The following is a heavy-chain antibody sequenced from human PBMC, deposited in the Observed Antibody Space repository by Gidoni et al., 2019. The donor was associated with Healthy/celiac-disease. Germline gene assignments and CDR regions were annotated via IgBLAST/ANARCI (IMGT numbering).Heavy chain of an antibody. Sequence: EVQLLESGGGLVQRGGSMRLSCAASGFTVSSYAMSWVRQDTGKGLEWVSAISGSGGSTYYADSVKGRFTISRDNSKNTLYLQMNSLRAEDTAVYYCATNVELLSDYWGQGTLVTVSS. CDR3: ATNVELLSDY. CDR2: ISGSGGST. D-gene: IGHD1-26*01. CDR1: GFTVSSYA. J-gene: IGHJ4*02. V-gene: IGHV3-23*01.